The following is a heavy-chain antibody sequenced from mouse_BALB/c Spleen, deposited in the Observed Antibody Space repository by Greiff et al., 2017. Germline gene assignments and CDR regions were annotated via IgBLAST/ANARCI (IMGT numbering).Heavy chain of an antibody. CDR2: IWSGGST. CDR3: AREETRAMDY. CDR1: GFSLTSYG. Sequence: VQLQQSGPGLVQPSQSLSITCTVSGFSLTSYGVHWVRQSPGKGLEWLGVIWSGGSTDYNAAFISRLSISKDNSKSQVFFKMNSLQANDTAIYYCAREETRAMDYWGQGTSVTVSS. J-gene: IGHJ4*01. V-gene: IGHV2-2*02.